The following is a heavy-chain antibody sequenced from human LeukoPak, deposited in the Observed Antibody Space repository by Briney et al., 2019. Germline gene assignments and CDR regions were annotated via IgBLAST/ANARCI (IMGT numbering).Heavy chain of an antibody. CDR1: GFIFSSYG. Sequence: PGGSLRLSCAASGFIFSSYGMHWVRQAPGKGLEWAAVIWHDGSSEFYADSVRGRFSISRDDSKNTVYLQMNSLRAEDTALYYCAKDDRGGWSGYFDYWGQGTLVTVSS. CDR3: AKDDRGGWSGYFDY. D-gene: IGHD3-22*01. CDR2: IWHDGSSE. J-gene: IGHJ4*02. V-gene: IGHV3-33*06.